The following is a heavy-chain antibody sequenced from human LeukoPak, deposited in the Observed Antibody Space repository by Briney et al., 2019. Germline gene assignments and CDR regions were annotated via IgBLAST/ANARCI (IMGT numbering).Heavy chain of an antibody. Sequence: PGGSLRLSCAASGFTFSVYVMSWVRQAPGKGLEWVSVISVPGGSTYYADSVKGRFTISRDNAKNSLYLQMNSLRDEDTAVYYCARAAYNAADYWGQGTLVTVSS. CDR3: ARAAYNAADY. D-gene: IGHD5-24*01. CDR2: ISVPGGST. J-gene: IGHJ4*02. CDR1: GFTFSVYV. V-gene: IGHV3-23*01.